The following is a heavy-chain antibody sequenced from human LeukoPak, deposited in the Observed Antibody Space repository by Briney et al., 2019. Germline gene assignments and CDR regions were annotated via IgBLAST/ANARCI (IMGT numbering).Heavy chain of an antibody. CDR3: ARDQGIAVAETADY. D-gene: IGHD6-19*01. CDR2: IWYDGSNK. CDR1: GFTFSSYG. Sequence: GSLRLSCAASGFTFSSYGMHWVRQAPGKGLEWVAVIWYDGSNKYYADSVKGRFTISRDNSKNTLYLQMNSLRAEDTAVYYCARDQGIAVAETADYWGQGTLVTASS. V-gene: IGHV3-33*01. J-gene: IGHJ4*02.